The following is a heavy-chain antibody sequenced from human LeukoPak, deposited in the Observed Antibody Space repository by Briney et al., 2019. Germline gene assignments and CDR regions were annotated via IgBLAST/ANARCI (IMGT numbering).Heavy chain of an antibody. D-gene: IGHD3-10*01. V-gene: IGHV4-30-4*01. CDR2: IYYSGST. J-gene: IGHJ5*02. CDR1: GGSISSGSYY. CDR3: ARVEKHYYGSGSYYKGRFDP. Sequence: SQTLSLTCTVSGGSISSGSYYWSWIRQPPGKGLEWIGYIYYSGSTYYNPSLKSRVTISVDTSKNQFSLKLSSVTAADTAVYYCARVEKHYYGSGSYYKGRFDPWGQGTLVTVSS.